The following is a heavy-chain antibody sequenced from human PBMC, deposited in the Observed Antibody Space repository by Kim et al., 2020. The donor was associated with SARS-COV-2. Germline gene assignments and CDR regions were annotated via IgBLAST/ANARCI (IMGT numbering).Heavy chain of an antibody. CDR2: IKQDGSEK. J-gene: IGHJ4*02. V-gene: IGHV3-7*01. Sequence: GGSLRLSCAASGFTFSSYWMSWVRQAPGKGLEWVANIKQDGSEKYYVDSVKGRFTISRDNAKNSLYLQMNSLRAEDTAVYYCARDLLGITIFGVVDHYFDYWGQGTLVTVSS. CDR1: GFTFSSYW. CDR3: ARDLLGITIFGVVDHYFDY. D-gene: IGHD3-3*01.